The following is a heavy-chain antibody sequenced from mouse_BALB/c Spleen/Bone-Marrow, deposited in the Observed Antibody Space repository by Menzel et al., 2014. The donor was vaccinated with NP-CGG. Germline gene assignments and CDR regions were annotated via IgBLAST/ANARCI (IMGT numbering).Heavy chain of an antibody. Sequence: EVQLVESGGGLVQPRGFLRLSCATSGFTFTDHYMSWVRQPPGKALEWLGSIRNKANGYTTEYSASVKGRFTISRDNSQSIVYLQMNTLRAEDSATYYCARDYLYYFDYWGQGTTLTVSS. CDR2: IRNKANGYTT. V-gene: IGHV7-3*02. CDR3: ARDYLYYFDY. J-gene: IGHJ2*01. D-gene: IGHD2-1*01. CDR1: GFTFTDHY.